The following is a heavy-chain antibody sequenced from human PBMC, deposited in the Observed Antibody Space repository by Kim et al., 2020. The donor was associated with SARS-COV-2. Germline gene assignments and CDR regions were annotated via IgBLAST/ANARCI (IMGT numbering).Heavy chain of an antibody. Sequence: GGSLRLSCVASGLTFSSSVMTWVRQAPGKGLEWVSGIGGGGVNKYYAESVKGRFTISRDNSKNTLYLQMNSLRAEDTAIYYCAKGGSSIDFWGQGTLVTVSS. J-gene: IGHJ4*02. CDR1: GLTFSSSV. D-gene: IGHD3-10*01. CDR2: IGGGGVNK. CDR3: AKGGSSIDF. V-gene: IGHV3-23*01.